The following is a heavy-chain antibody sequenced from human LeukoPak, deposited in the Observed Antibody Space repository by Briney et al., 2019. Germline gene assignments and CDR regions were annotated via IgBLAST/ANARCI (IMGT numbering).Heavy chain of an antibody. CDR3: ASSVGRREWPGSYHPDTGFDY. D-gene: IGHD1-26*01. J-gene: IGHJ4*02. V-gene: IGHV1-8*01. CDR2: MNPNSGNT. CDR1: GYTFTSYD. Sequence: ASVKVSCKASGYTFTSYDINWVRQATGQGLEWMGWMNPNSGNTGYAQKFQGRVTMTRNTSISTAYMELSSLRSEDTAVYYCASSVGRREWPGSYHPDTGFDYWGQGTLVTVSS.